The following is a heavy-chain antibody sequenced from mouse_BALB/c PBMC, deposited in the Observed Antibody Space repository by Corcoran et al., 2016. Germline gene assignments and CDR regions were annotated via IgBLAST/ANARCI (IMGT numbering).Heavy chain of an antibody. CDR2: ILPGSGST. Sequence: QVQLQQSGAELMKPGASVKISCKATGYTFSSYWIVWVKQRPGHGLEWIGEILPGSGSTNYNEKFKGKATFTADTSSNTAYMQLSSLTSEDSAVYYCARNYGSSYDWYFDVWGAGTTVTVSS. V-gene: IGHV1-9*01. CDR3: ARNYGSSYDWYFDV. J-gene: IGHJ1*01. CDR1: GYTFSSYW. D-gene: IGHD1-1*01.